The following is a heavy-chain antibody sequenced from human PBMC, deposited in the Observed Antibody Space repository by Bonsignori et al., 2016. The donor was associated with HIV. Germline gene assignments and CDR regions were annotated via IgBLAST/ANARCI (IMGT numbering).Heavy chain of an antibody. CDR1: GYTFTGYY. J-gene: IGHJ4*02. V-gene: IGHV1-2*02. CDR2: IHPNSDDT. Sequence: ASVKVSCKASGYTFTGYYMHWVRQAPGQGLEWMGWIHPNSDDTKYAQKFQGRVTMTRDTSISTAYMELSSLTSDDTAVYYRARGRTSSGVTEELTGFWGQGTLVTVSS. D-gene: IGHD4-23*01. CDR3: ARGRTSSGVTEELTGF.